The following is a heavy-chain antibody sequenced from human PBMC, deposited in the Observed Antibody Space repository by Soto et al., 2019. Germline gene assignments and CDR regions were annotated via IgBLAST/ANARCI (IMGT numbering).Heavy chain of an antibody. CDR1: GGTFSSYA. D-gene: IGHD2-15*01. Sequence: ASVKVSCKASGGTFSSYAISWVRQAPGQGLEWMGGIIPIFGTANYAQKFQGRVTITADESTSTAYMELSSLRSEDTAVYYCARDPADCSGGSCYPYYYYYGMDVWG. V-gene: IGHV1-69*13. CDR2: IIPIFGTA. J-gene: IGHJ6*02. CDR3: ARDPADCSGGSCYPYYYYYGMDV.